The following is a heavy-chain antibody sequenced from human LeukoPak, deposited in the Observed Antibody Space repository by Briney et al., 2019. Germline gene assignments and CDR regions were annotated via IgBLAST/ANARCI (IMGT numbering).Heavy chain of an antibody. V-gene: IGHV3-11*04. CDR3: ASDQLLYPNAFDI. CDR1: GFTFSDYY. D-gene: IGHD2-2*02. J-gene: IGHJ3*02. CDR2: ISSSGSTI. Sequence: PGGSLRLSCAASGFTFSDYYMSWIRQAPGKGLEWVSYISSSGSTIYYADSVKGRFTISRDNAKNSLYLQMNSLRAEDTAVYYCASDQLLYPNAFDIWGQGTMVTVSS.